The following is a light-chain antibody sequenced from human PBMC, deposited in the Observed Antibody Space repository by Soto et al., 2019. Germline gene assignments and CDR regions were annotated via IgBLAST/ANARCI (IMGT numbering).Light chain of an antibody. CDR1: QSVSNY. V-gene: IGKV3-11*01. CDR3: HQPSDWLT. J-gene: IGKJ4*01. Sequence: EIVLTQSPATLSLSPGERATLSCRANQSVSNYLAWYQQKPGQAPRLLIYDTSNRATGIPARFSGSGSGTDLTLTISSPESDDFAVYYWHQPSDWLTFGGGTKVEIK. CDR2: DTS.